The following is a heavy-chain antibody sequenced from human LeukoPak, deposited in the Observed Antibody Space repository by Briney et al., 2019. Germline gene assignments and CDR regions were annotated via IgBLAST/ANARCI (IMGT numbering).Heavy chain of an antibody. CDR3: AKDSKITSADYYLDY. D-gene: IGHD6-13*01. J-gene: IGHJ4*02. CDR1: GFSFRSYA. CDR2: IADDGRDK. Sequence: GGSLRLSCAASGFSFRSYAMHWVRQAPGEGLEWVTVIADDGRDKKYADSVRGRFTISRDNSKNTVYLQMDSLRVEDMAVYYCAKDSKITSADYYLDYWGLGTLVTVSS. V-gene: IGHV3-30*04.